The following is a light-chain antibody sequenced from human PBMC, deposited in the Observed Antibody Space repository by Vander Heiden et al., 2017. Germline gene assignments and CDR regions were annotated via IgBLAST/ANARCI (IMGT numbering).Light chain of an antibody. CDR2: KDT. J-gene: IGLJ2*01. V-gene: IGLV3-27*01. CDR1: VLKKKY. Sequence: SYELTQPSSVSVSPGQTARITCSGDVLKKKYARWFKQKPGQAPVLVIYKDTERPSGIPERFSGSSSGTTVTLTISGAQAEDEADYYCYSAADYNLVFGGGTKLTVL. CDR3: YSAADYNLV.